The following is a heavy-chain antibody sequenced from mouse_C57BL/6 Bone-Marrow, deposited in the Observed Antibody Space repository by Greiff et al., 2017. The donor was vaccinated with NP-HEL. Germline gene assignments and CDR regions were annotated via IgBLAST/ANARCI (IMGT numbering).Heavy chain of an antibody. CDR2: IYPGSGST. D-gene: IGHD1-1*01. CDR3: ARDYGSSNWYFDV. V-gene: IGHV1-55*01. CDR1: GYTFTSYW. Sequence: QVQLQQPGAELVKPGASVKMSCKASGYTFTSYWITWVKQRPGQVLEWIGDIYPGSGSTNYNEKFKSKATLTVDTSSSTAYMQLSSLTSEDSAVYYCARDYGSSNWYFDVWGTGTTVTVSS. J-gene: IGHJ1*03.